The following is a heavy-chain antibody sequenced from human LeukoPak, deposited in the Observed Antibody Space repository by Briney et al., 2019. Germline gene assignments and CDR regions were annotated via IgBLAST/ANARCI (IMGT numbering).Heavy chain of an antibody. V-gene: IGHV3-11*01. CDR3: AREVRYTSSWYVYYYFDY. CDR2: ISSSGSSI. J-gene: IGHJ4*02. CDR1: GITFSDHY. Sequence: GGSLRLSCAASGITFSDHYMSWIRQAPGKGLEWVAHISSSGSSIEYADTVRGRFAISRDNAKNSLYRQMITLSVEDTAVYYCAREVRYTSSWYVYYYFDYWGQGTLVTVSS. D-gene: IGHD6-13*01.